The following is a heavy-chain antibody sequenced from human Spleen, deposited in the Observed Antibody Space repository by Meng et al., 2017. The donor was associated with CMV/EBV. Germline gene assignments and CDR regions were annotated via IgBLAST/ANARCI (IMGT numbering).Heavy chain of an antibody. D-gene: IGHD5-18*01. J-gene: IGHJ6*02. CDR1: GFCFSSYA. CDR3: ARDQEGTRIPSPIHYGLDV. V-gene: IGHV3-21*06. Sequence: GESLKISCAASGFCFSSYAMRWVRQAPGRGLEWVSSINPDSDYIQSADSLKGRFTISRDNAKNSLYLRMSGLRVEDTAVYYCARDQEGTRIPSPIHYGLDVWGQGTTVTVSS. CDR2: INPDSDYI.